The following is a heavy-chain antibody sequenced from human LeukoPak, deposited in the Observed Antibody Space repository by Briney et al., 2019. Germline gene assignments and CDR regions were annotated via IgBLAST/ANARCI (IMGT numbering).Heavy chain of an antibody. CDR2: ISYDGSNK. CDR3: AILSGSYTTGMFDY. Sequence: PGGSLRLSCAASGFTFSSYAMHWVRQAPGKGLEWVAVISYDGSNKYYADSVKGRFTISRDNSKNTLYLQMNSLRAEDTAVYYCAILSGSYTTGMFDYWGQGTLVTVSS. CDR1: GFTFSSYA. D-gene: IGHD1-26*01. V-gene: IGHV3-30-3*01. J-gene: IGHJ4*02.